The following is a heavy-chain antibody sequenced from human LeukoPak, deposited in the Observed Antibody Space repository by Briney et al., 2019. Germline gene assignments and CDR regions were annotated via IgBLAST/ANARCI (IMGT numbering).Heavy chain of an antibody. D-gene: IGHD3-10*01. CDR2: ISGSGGST. V-gene: IGHV3-48*04. J-gene: IGHJ4*02. CDR1: GFTFSSYS. CDR3: ARDRRGYYGSGSSSGYFDY. Sequence: GVLRLSCAASGFTFSSYSMNWVRQAPGKGLEWVSSISGSGGSTYYADSVKGRFTISRDNAKNSLYLQMNSPRAEDTAVYYCARDRRGYYGSGSSSGYFDYWGQGTLVTVSS.